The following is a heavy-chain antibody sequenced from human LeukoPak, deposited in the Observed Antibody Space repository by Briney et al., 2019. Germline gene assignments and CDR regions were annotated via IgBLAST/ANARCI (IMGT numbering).Heavy chain of an antibody. CDR3: ATTRFLEWSRTGYYYGMDV. CDR1: GYTFTSYY. D-gene: IGHD3-3*01. CDR2: INPSGGST. V-gene: IGHV1-46*01. Sequence: ASVKVSCKASGYTFTSYYMHWVRQAPGQGLEWMGIINPSGGSTSYAQKFQGRVTMTRDTSTSTVYMELSSLRSEDTAVYYCATTRFLEWSRTGYYYGMDVWGQGTTVTVSS. J-gene: IGHJ6*02.